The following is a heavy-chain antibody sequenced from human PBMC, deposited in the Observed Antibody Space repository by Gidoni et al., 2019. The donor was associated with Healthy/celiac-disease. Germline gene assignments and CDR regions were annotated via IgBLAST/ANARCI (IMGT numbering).Heavy chain of an antibody. V-gene: IGHV3-30*18. CDR1: GFTFSSYG. CDR2: ISYDGSNK. CDR3: AKDLHVEMAANPHAFDI. J-gene: IGHJ3*02. Sequence: QVQLVESGGGVVQPGRSLRLSCAASGFTFSSYGMHWVRQAPGKGLEWVAVISYDGSNKYYADSVKGRFTISRDNSKNTLYLQMNSLRAEDTAVYYCAKDLHVEMAANPHAFDIWGQGTMVTVSS. D-gene: IGHD6-19*01.